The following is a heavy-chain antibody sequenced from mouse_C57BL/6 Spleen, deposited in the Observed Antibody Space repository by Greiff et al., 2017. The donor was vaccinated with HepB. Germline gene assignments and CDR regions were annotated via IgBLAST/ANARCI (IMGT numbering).Heavy chain of an antibody. CDR1: GYAFSSSW. CDR3: ARSGLLLVGAMDY. D-gene: IGHD2-3*01. Sequence: QVQLKQSGPELVKPGASVKISCKASGYAFSSSWMNWVKQRPGKGLEWIGRIYPGDGDTNYNGKFKGKATLTADKSSSTAYMQLSSLTSEDSAVYFCARSGLLLVGAMDYWGQGTSVTVSS. CDR2: IYPGDGDT. J-gene: IGHJ4*01. V-gene: IGHV1-82*01.